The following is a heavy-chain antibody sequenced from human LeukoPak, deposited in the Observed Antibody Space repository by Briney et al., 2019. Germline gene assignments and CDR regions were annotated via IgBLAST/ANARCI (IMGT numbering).Heavy chain of an antibody. CDR3: ARVRSRYSDPSDY. D-gene: IGHD3-22*01. J-gene: IGHJ4*02. Sequence: PSETLSLTCTVSGYSISSGYYWGWIRQPPGKGLEWIGSIYHSGSTYYNPSLKSRVTISVDTSKNQFSLKLSSVTAADTAVYYCARVRSRYSDPSDYWGQGTLVTVSS. CDR2: IYHSGST. V-gene: IGHV4-38-2*02. CDR1: GYSISSGYY.